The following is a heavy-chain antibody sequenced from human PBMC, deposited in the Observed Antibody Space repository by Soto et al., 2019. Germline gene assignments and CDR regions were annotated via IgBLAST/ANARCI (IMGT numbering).Heavy chain of an antibody. V-gene: IGHV5-51*01. CDR3: ARHPFWGRNWGSNWFDP. CDR2: IYPGDSDT. Sequence: GESLKISCKGSGYSFTSYWIGWERQMPGKGLEWMGIIYPGDSDTRYSPSFQGQVTISADMSISTAYLQWSSLKASDTAMYYCARHPFWGRNWGSNWFDPWGQGTLVTVSS. CDR1: GYSFTSYW. J-gene: IGHJ5*02. D-gene: IGHD7-27*01.